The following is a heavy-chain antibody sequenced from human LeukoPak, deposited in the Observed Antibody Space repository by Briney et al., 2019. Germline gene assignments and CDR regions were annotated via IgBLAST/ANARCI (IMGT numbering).Heavy chain of an antibody. CDR2: ISISSSYL. Sequence: PGGSLRLSCAASGFTFSSYNMNWVRQAPGKGLEWVSSISISSSYLYYADSVKGRFTISRDNAKNSLYLQMNSLRAEDTAVYYCAKGYESSRYSIDNWGQGTLVTVSS. CDR1: GFTFSSYN. CDR3: AKGYESSRYSIDN. D-gene: IGHD3-22*01. V-gene: IGHV3-21*04. J-gene: IGHJ4*02.